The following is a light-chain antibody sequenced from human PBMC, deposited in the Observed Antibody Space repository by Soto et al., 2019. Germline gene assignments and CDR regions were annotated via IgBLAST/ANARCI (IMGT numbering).Light chain of an antibody. CDR2: DVS. CDR1: SSDVGGYNY. Sequence: QSALTQPASVSGSPGQSITISCTGTSSDVGGYNYVSWYQQHPGKAPKLMIYDVSNRPSGVSNRFSGSKSGNTASLTISGLQAEDEADYYCSSYRSSSTGVVFGGGTKLTVL. V-gene: IGLV2-14*01. CDR3: SSYRSSSTGVV. J-gene: IGLJ2*01.